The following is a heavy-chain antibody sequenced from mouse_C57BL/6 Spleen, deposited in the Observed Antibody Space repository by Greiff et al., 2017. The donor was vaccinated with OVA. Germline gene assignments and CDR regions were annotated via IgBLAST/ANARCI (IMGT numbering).Heavy chain of an antibody. CDR2: IDPSDSYT. CDR3: ARPYCYGTPWFAY. CDR1: GYTFTSYW. D-gene: IGHD1-1*01. J-gene: IGHJ3*01. Sequence: QVQLQQPGAELVKPGASVKLSCKASGYTFTSYWMQWVKQRPGQGLEWIGEIDPSDSYTNYNQKFKGKATLTVDTSSSTAYMQLSSLTSEDSAVYYCARPYCYGTPWFAYWGQGTLVTVSA. V-gene: IGHV1-50*01.